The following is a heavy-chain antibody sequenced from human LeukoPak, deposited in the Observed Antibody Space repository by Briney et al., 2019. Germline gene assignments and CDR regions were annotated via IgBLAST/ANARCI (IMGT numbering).Heavy chain of an antibody. Sequence: GASVKVSCKASGYTFTGYYMHWVRQAPGQGLEWMGWINPNSGGTNYAQKFQGRVTMTRDTSISTAYMELSRLRSDDTAVYYCARVPLRQWLVHPKFDPWGQGTLVTVSS. CDR2: INPNSGGT. D-gene: IGHD6-19*01. J-gene: IGHJ5*02. CDR3: ARVPLRQWLVHPKFDP. CDR1: GYTFTGYY. V-gene: IGHV1-2*02.